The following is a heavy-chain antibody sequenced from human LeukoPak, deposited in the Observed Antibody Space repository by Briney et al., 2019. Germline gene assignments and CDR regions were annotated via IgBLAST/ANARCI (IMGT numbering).Heavy chain of an antibody. CDR1: GFTFSSYS. Sequence: GGSLRLSCAASGFTFSSYSMNWVRQAPGKGLEWVSSISSSSSYIYYADSVKGRFTISRDNAKNSLYLQMNSLRAEDTAVYYCARDWDSSSWYTPPGGIDYWGQGTLVTVSS. CDR3: ARDWDSSSWYTPPGGIDY. J-gene: IGHJ4*02. D-gene: IGHD6-13*01. CDR2: ISSSSSYI. V-gene: IGHV3-21*01.